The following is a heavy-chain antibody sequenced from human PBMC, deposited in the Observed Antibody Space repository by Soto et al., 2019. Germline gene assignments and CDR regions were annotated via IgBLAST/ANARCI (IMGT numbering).Heavy chain of an antibody. CDR2: IYYSGST. V-gene: IGHV4-39*01. Sequence: SETLSLTCTVSGGSISSSSYYWGWIRQPPGKGLEWIGSIYYSGSTYYNPSLKSRVTISVDTSKNQFSLKLSSVTAADTAVYYCARHSGRAWIQLWSPFDYWGQGTLVTVS. CDR1: GGSISSSSYY. D-gene: IGHD5-18*01. CDR3: ARHSGRAWIQLWSPFDY. J-gene: IGHJ4*02.